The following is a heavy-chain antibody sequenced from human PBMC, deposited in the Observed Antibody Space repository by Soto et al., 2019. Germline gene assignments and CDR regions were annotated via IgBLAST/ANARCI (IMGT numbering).Heavy chain of an antibody. V-gene: IGHV4-4*02. D-gene: IGHD2-15*01. Sequence: PSETLSLTCAVSGGSISSSNWWSWVRQPPGKGLEWIGETYHSGSTNYNPSLKSRVTISVDKSKNQFSLKLSSVTAADTAVYYCATSVVAATCIDYWGQGTLVTVSS. J-gene: IGHJ4*02. CDR1: GGSISSSNW. CDR3: ATSVVAATCIDY. CDR2: TYHSGST.